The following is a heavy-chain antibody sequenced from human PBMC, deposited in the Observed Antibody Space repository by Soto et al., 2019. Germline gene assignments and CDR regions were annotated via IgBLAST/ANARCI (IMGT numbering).Heavy chain of an antibody. J-gene: IGHJ4*02. Sequence: GGSLRLSCAASGFTFSSYGMHWVRQAPGKGLEWVAVIWYDGSNKYYADSVKGRFTISRDNSKNTLYLQMNSLRAEDTAVYYCARDDTYYYDSSGYYFDYWGQGTLVTVSS. D-gene: IGHD3-22*01. CDR3: ARDDTYYYDSSGYYFDY. V-gene: IGHV3-33*01. CDR1: GFTFSSYG. CDR2: IWYDGSNK.